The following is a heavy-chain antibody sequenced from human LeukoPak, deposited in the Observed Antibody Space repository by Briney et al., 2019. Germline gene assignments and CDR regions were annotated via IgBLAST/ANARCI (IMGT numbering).Heavy chain of an antibody. J-gene: IGHJ2*01. D-gene: IGHD3-16*01. CDR3: ARVGDGNFDL. V-gene: IGHV4-59*01. CDR1: GGSLSGSY. Sequence: SETLSLTCTVSGGSLSGSYWRWIRQPPGKQLEWIGYIYSSGSSGITTYNPSLQSRIIISQDTSKNDFSLKLTSVTAADTAVYFCARVGDGNFDLWGRGTLVTVSS. CDR2: IYSSGSSGIT.